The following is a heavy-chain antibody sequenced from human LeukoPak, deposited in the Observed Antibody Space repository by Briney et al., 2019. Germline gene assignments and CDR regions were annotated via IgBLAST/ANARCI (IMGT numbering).Heavy chain of an antibody. Sequence: GSLRLSCAASGFTFSSYGMHWVRQAPGKGLEWVAVISYDGSNKYYADSVKGRFTISRDNSKNTLYLQMNSLRAEDTAVYYCAKDITRWATAMVTISQGGELDYWGQGTLVTVSS. D-gene: IGHD5-18*01. CDR2: ISYDGSNK. V-gene: IGHV3-30*18. J-gene: IGHJ4*02. CDR1: GFTFSSYG. CDR3: AKDITRWATAMVTISQGGELDY.